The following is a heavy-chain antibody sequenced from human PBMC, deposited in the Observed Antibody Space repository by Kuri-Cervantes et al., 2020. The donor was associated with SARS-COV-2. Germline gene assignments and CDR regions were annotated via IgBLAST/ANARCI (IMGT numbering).Heavy chain of an antibody. J-gene: IGHJ6*02. CDR3: ARDSYYGSGSYYNAPGMDV. CDR1: GFTLSSYW. D-gene: IGHD3-10*01. Sequence: GGSLRLSCAASGFTLSSYWMSWVRQAPGKGLEWVANIKQDGSEKYYVDSVKGRFTISRDNAKNSLYLQMNSLRAEDTAVYYCARDSYYGSGSYYNAPGMDVWGQGTTVTVSS. V-gene: IGHV3-7*01. CDR2: IKQDGSEK.